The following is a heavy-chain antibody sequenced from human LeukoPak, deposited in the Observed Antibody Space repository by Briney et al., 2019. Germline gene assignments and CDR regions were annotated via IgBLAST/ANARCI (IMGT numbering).Heavy chain of an antibody. D-gene: IGHD6-13*01. CDR3: ASGAAAGELDY. CDR2: IWYDGSNK. CDR1: GFTFSSYG. Sequence: GGSLRLSCAASGFTFSSYGMHWVRQAPGKGLEWVAVIWYDGSNKYYADSVKGRFTISRDNSKNTLYLQMNSLRAEDTAAYYCASGAAAGELDYWGQGTLVTVSS. V-gene: IGHV3-33*01. J-gene: IGHJ4*02.